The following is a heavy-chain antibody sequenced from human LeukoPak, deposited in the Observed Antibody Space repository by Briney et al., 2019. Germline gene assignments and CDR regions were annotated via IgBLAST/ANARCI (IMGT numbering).Heavy chain of an antibody. CDR3: ATPDGALSYYYDSSGPQGGAFDI. J-gene: IGHJ3*02. CDR1: GCSFSGSGLY. CDR2: INCSGST. V-gene: IGHV4-39*01. Sequence: SETLSLSCTVSGCSFSGSGLYWVRIRQPPGKGLEWIGNINCSGSTYNNPSLQSRVTISIDTSKNQFSLKLRSVTAADTAVYYCATPDGALSYYYDSSGPQGGAFDIWGQGTMVTVSS. D-gene: IGHD3-22*01.